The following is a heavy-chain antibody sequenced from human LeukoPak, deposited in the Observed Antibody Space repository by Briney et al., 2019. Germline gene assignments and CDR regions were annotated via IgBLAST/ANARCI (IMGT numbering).Heavy chain of an antibody. CDR1: GGSISSHY. Sequence: SETLSLTCTVSGGSISSHYWSWIRQPPGKGLEWIGYIYYSGSTNYNPSLKSRVTISVDTSKNQFSLKLSSVTAADTAVYYCARVVSDSSGYYYWYFDLWGRGTLVTVSS. D-gene: IGHD3-22*01. CDR3: ARVVSDSSGYYYWYFDL. CDR2: IYYSGST. V-gene: IGHV4-59*11. J-gene: IGHJ2*01.